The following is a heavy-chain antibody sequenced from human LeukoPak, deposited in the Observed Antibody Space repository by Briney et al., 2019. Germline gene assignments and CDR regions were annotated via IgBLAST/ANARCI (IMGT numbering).Heavy chain of an antibody. CDR2: IIPILGIA. V-gene: IGHV1-69*04. D-gene: IGHD5-24*01. CDR3: ARDVEEMATIYYYYGMDV. J-gene: IGHJ6*02. CDR1: GGTFSSYA. Sequence: ASVKVSCKASGGTFSSYAISWVRQAPGQGLEWMGRIIPILGIANYAQKFQGRVTITADKSTSTAYMELSSLRSEDTAVYYCARDVEEMATIYYYYGMDVWGQGTKVTVSS.